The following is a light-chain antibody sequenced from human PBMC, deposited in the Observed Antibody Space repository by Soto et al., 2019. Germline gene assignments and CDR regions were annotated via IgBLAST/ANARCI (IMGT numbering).Light chain of an antibody. CDR3: SSYTTSNTRQIV. CDR2: DVS. V-gene: IGLV2-14*03. J-gene: IGLJ1*01. CDR1: SSEVGGYNY. Sequence: QSALTQPASVSGSPGQSITISCTGTSSEVGGYNYVSWYQHHPGKAPKLLIYDVSNRPSGISNRFSGSKSDNTASLTISGLQPEDDSDYYCSSYTTSNTRQIVFGTVTKVTV.